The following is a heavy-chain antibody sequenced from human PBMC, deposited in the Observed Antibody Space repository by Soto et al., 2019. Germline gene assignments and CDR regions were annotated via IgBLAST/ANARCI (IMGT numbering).Heavy chain of an antibody. CDR1: GGSIRSYY. J-gene: IGHJ2*01. D-gene: IGHD1-7*01. CDR2: IYNNGSS. V-gene: IGHV4-59*01. Sequence: QVQLQESGPGLVKPSETRSLPCTVSGGSIRSYYWSWVRQPPGKGLEWVGYIYNNGSSTYNPSLKSRVTISVDTSKTHFSLQLSSVTAADTAVYYCARGEINYVWYFDLWGRGTLVTVSS. CDR3: ARGEINYVWYFDL.